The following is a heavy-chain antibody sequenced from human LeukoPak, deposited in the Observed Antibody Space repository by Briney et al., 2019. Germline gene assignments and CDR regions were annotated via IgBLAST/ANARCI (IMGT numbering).Heavy chain of an antibody. CDR2: INPSGGTT. J-gene: IGHJ3*02. CDR3: ARGLVVVTGLRTRGSFDI. V-gene: IGHV1-46*01. Sequence: ASVKVSCKASGYNFTSYYMHWVRQAPGQGLEWMGIINPSGGTTSYAQKFQGRVTVTRDTSTSTVYMELSSLRSGDTAVYYCARGLVVVTGLRTRGSFDIWGQGTMATVSS. D-gene: IGHD2-21*02. CDR1: GYNFTSYY.